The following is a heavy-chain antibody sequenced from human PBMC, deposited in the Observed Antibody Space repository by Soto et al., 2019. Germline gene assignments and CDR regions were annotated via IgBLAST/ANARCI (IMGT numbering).Heavy chain of an antibody. CDR2: IIPIFGTA. CDR1: GGTFSSYA. D-gene: IGHD1-26*01. CDR3: AREMLGGGATTHFDY. Sequence: QVQLVQSGAEVKKPGSSVKVSCKASGGTFSSYAISWVRQAPGQGLEWMGGIIPIFGTANYAQKFQGRVTITADESTSTAYRELSILSSNDRAVYYCAREMLGGGATTHFDYWGQGTLVTVSS. J-gene: IGHJ4*02. V-gene: IGHV1-69*12.